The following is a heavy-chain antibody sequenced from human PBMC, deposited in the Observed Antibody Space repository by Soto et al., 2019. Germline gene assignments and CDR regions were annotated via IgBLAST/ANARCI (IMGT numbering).Heavy chain of an antibody. CDR1: GGSISSHY. Sequence: QVQLQESGPGLVKPSETLSLTCTVSGGSISSHYWSWIRQPPGKGLEWIGYMYYFGSTNYNYNPSLNSRVTISVDTSKNQFSLKLSSVTAADTAVYYCARHSPDSDWLSQFDYWGQGTLVTVSS. CDR2: MYYFGSTNY. J-gene: IGHJ4*02. D-gene: IGHD3-9*01. V-gene: IGHV4-59*08. CDR3: ARHSPDSDWLSQFDY.